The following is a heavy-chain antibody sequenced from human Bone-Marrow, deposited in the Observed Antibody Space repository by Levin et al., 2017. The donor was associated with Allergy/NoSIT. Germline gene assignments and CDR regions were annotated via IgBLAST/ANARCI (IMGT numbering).Heavy chain of an antibody. CDR2: ISDSGST. V-gene: IGHV4-39*02. CDR3: ARVAAPAVEYYFDF. D-gene: IGHD6-13*01. CDR1: NGSISSVSYY. Sequence: SQTLSLTCTVSNGSISSVSYYWGWIRQTPGKALEWIGSISDSGSTFYNPSLKSRVTISVDTSNNHFSLKLSSVTAADTAVYYCARVAAPAVEYYFDFWGQGTLVTVSS. J-gene: IGHJ4*02.